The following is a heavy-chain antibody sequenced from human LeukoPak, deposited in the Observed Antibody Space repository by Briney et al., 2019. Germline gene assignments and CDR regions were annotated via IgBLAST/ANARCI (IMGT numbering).Heavy chain of an antibody. D-gene: IGHD6-13*01. J-gene: IGHJ4*02. Sequence: GGSLRLSCAASGFTFSSYAMSWVRQAPGKGLEWVAVISYDGSNKYYADSVKGRFTISRDNSKNTLYLQMNSLRAEDTAVYYCAKEGPEDSSSWNYFDYWGQGTLVTVSS. V-gene: IGHV3-30*18. CDR2: ISYDGSNK. CDR1: GFTFSSYA. CDR3: AKEGPEDSSSWNYFDY.